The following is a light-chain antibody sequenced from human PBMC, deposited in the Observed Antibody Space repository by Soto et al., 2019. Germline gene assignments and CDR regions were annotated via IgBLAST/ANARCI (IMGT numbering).Light chain of an antibody. J-gene: IGLJ1*01. CDR3: NSYTSNNTYV. CDR2: NDA. CDR1: SSNIGSNY. Sequence: QSVLTQPPSASGTPGQRVTISCSGSSSNIGSNYVYWYLHLPGTAPKLLIYNDAQRPSGVPERFSGSKSGTSASLAISGLRSEDEADYYCNSYTSNNTYVFGTGTKLTVL. V-gene: IGLV1-47*02.